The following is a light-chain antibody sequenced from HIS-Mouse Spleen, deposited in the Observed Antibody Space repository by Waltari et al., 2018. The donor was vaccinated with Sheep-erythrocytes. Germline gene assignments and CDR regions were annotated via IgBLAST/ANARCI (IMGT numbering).Light chain of an antibody. J-gene: IGLJ3*02. CDR1: NTGSKS. V-gene: IGLV3-21*03. CDR2: DDS. CDR3: QVWDSSSDHWV. Sequence: SYVLTQPPSVPVAPGKTARITAVVNNTGSKSVHWYQQKPGQAPVLVVYDDSDRPSGIPERFSGSNSGNTATLTISRVEAGDEADYYCQVWDSSSDHWVFGGGTKLTVL.